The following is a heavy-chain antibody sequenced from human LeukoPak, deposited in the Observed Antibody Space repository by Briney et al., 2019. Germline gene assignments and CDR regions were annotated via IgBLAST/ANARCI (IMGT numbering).Heavy chain of an antibody. D-gene: IGHD6-13*01. CDR2: ISWNSGSI. J-gene: IGHJ6*03. CDR3: ARVIAAAGKYYYYYYMDV. V-gene: IGHV3-9*01. CDR1: GFTFDDYA. Sequence: GRSLRLSCAASGFTFDDYAMHWVRQAPGKGLEWVSGISWNSGSIGYADSVKGRFTISRDNAKNSLYLQMNSLRAEDTAVYYCARVIAAAGKYYYYYYMDVWGKGTTVTVSS.